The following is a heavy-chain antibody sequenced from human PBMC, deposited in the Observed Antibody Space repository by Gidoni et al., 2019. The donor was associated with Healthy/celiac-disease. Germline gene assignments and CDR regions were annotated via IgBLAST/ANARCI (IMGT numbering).Heavy chain of an antibody. V-gene: IGHV1-69*01. CDR1: GGTLSSYA. Sequence: VQLVQSGAEVKKHGSAVKVACKAAGGTLSSYAISWVRQAPGQGLEWRGGIIPIFGTANSAHKFQGRVTITADESTSTAYMELSSLRSEDTAVYYCASGSGIAVAAYFDYWGQGTLVTVSS. CDR3: ASGSGIAVAAYFDY. J-gene: IGHJ4*02. D-gene: IGHD6-19*01. CDR2: IIPIFGTA.